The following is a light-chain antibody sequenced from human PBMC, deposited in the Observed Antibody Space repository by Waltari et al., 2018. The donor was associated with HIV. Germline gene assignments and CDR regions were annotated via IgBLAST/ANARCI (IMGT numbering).Light chain of an antibody. CDR2: WAS. J-gene: IGKJ1*01. V-gene: IGKV4-1*01. CDR3: QQYYSTLWT. Sequence: DIVMTQSPDSLAVSLGERATINCKSSQSVLYNSNNKNYLAWYQQKPGQPPKLLIYWASTRESGVPGRFSGSGSGTDFTLTISSLQAEDVAVYYCQQYYSTLWTFGQGTKVEIK. CDR1: QSVLYNSNNKNY.